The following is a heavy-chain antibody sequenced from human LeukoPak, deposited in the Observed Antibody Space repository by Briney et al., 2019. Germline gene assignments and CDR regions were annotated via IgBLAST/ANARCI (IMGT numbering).Heavy chain of an antibody. CDR1: GFTFSSYA. J-gene: IGHJ4*02. V-gene: IGHV3-23*01. D-gene: IGHD3-22*01. CDR3: AKDPGTYYYDSSYYTG. Sequence: GGSLRLSCAASGFTFSSYAMSWVRQVPGKGLEWVSPISGHTRDTYYADSVKGRFTVSRDNSKNTLYLQMNSLRAEDTAVYYCAKDPGTYYYDSSYYTGWGQGALVTVSS. CDR2: ISGHTRDT.